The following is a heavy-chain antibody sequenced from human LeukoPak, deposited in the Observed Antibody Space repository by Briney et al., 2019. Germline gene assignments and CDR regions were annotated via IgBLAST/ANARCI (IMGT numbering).Heavy chain of an antibody. D-gene: IGHD5-18*01. CDR1: GFTFDDYA. CDR2: ISWNSGSI. J-gene: IGHJ4*02. CDR3: AKDRGFVQLWYFDY. V-gene: IGHV3-9*01. Sequence: GRSLRLSCAASGFTFDDYAMHWVRQAPGKGLEWVSGISWNSGSIGYADSVKGRFTISRDNAKSSLYLQMNSLRAEDTALYYCAKDRGFVQLWYFDYWGQGTLVTVSS.